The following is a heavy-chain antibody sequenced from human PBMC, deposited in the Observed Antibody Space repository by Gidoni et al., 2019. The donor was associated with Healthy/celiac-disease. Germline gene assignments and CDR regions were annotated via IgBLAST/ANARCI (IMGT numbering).Heavy chain of an antibody. D-gene: IGHD6-13*01. J-gene: IGHJ4*02. CDR3: ARGDSSWYIDY. CDR1: GFTFSSYG. CDR2: IWYDGSNK. Sequence: QVQLVESGGGVVQPGRSLRLSCAASGFTFSSYGMHWVRQAPGKGLEWVAVIWYDGSNKYYADSVKGRFTISRDNSKNTLYLQMNSLRAEDTAVYYCARGDSSWYIDYWGQGTLVTVSS. V-gene: IGHV3-33*01.